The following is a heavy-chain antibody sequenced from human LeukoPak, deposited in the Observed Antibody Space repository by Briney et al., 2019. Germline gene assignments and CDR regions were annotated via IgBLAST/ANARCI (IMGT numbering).Heavy chain of an antibody. CDR1: GFTFSIYS. CDR2: ITSRSTYI. Sequence: PGGSLRLSCAASGFTFSIYSMNWVRQAPGKGLEWVSSITSRSTYIYYAGSVKGRFTVSRDNSKNTLYLQMNSLRAEDTAVYYCAKMGLKQWPYNYFDYWGQGTLVTVSS. CDR3: AKMGLKQWPYNYFDY. D-gene: IGHD6-19*01. V-gene: IGHV3-21*04. J-gene: IGHJ4*02.